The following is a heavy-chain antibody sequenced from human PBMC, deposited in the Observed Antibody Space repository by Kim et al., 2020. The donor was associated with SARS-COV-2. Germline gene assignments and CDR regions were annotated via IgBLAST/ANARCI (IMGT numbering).Heavy chain of an antibody. V-gene: IGHV3-33*01. J-gene: IGHJ6*02. Sequence: KYYEDSVKGRVTYSSDNAKNTLYLQMNSLRAEDTAVYYCARTPSYYYGMDVWGQGTTVTVSS. CDR3: ARTPSYYYGMDV. CDR2: K.